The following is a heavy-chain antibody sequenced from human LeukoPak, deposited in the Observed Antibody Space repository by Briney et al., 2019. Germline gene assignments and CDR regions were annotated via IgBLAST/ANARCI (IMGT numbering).Heavy chain of an antibody. V-gene: IGHV3-9*01. J-gene: IGHJ4*02. CDR2: ISWNSGRI. D-gene: IGHD3-9*01. CDR1: GFTFSTHS. Sequence: GGSLRLSCEASGFTFSTHSMTWVRQAPGKGLEWVSGISWNSGRIGYADSVKGRFTISRDNAKKSLSLQMNSLRPEDTAFYYCAKGSYYDILTYLDYWGQGTLVTVSS. CDR3: AKGSYYDILTYLDY.